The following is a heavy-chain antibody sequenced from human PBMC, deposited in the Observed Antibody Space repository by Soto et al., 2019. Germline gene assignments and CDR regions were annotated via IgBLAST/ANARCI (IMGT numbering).Heavy chain of an antibody. J-gene: IGHJ6*02. D-gene: IGHD2-21*01. CDR2: VSPLSGGT. V-gene: IGHV1-2*02. CDR3: AREFDSGDLGLDR. Sequence: QVRLVQSGPEVNTPGASVRVSCKSSGYTFCAYYIHWVRQAPGQGLEWMGCVSPLSGGTNLAQRFQGRLDFTNVASINTVFMELSSLRSDDSALYFCAREFDSGDLGLDRWGQGTTVAVS. CDR1: GYTFCAYY.